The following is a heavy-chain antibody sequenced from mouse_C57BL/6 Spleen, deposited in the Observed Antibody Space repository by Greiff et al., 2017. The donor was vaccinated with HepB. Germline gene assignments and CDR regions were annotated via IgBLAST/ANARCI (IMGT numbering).Heavy chain of an antibody. Sequence: VQLQQSGPGLVQPSPRLSITCTVSGFSLPSYGVHWVRQSPGKGLEWLGVIWRGGSTDYNAAFMSRLSITKDNSKSQVFFKMNSLQADDTAIYYCAKNGGSSRYAMDYWGQGTSVTVSS. CDR1: GFSLPSYG. CDR3: AKNGGSSRYAMDY. D-gene: IGHD1-1*01. CDR2: IWRGGST. J-gene: IGHJ4*01. V-gene: IGHV2-5*01.